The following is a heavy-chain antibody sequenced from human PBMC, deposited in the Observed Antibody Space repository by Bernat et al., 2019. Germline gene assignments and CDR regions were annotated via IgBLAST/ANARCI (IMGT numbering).Heavy chain of an antibody. CDR3: AKWDMYYYDSSGYSLFDY. CDR1: GFTFSSYA. CDR2: ISGSGGST. D-gene: IGHD3-22*01. V-gene: IGHV3-23*01. J-gene: IGHJ4*02. Sequence: EVQLLESGGGLVQPGGSLRLSCAASGFTFSSYAMSWVRQAPGKGLEWVSAISGSGGSTHYADSVKGRFTISRDNSKNTLYLQMNSLRAEDTAVYYCAKWDMYYYDSSGYSLFDYWGQGTLVTVSS.